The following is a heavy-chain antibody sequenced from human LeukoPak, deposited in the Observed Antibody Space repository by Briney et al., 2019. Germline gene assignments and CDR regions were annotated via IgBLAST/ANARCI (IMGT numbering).Heavy chain of an antibody. CDR2: INPSGGST. J-gene: IGHJ5*02. CDR3: ARSPPVSGSYLSWFDP. D-gene: IGHD3-16*02. Sequence: ASVKVSCKASGYTFTSYGISWVRQAPGQGLEWMGIINPSGGSTSYAQKFQGRVTMTRDTSTSTVYMGLSSLRSEDTAVYYCARSPPVSGSYLSWFDPWGQGTLVTVSS. V-gene: IGHV1-46*01. CDR1: GYTFTSYG.